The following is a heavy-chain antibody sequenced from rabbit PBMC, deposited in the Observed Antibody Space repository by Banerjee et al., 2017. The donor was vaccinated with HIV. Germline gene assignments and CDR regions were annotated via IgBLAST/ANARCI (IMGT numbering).Heavy chain of an antibody. V-gene: IGHV1S45*01. Sequence: QEQLVESGGGLVQPEGSLTLTCTASGFSFSSSYWICWVRQAPGKGLEWIACINAGSSGSTYYASWAKGRFTISKTSSTTVTLQMTSLTAADTATYFCARDVVGGGAVEFDLWGQGTLVTVS. CDR2: INAGSSGST. CDR1: GFSFSSSYW. D-gene: IGHD5-1*01. CDR3: ARDVVGGGAVEFDL. J-gene: IGHJ4*01.